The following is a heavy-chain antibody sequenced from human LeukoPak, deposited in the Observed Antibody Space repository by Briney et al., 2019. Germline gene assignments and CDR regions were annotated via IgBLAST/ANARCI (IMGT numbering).Heavy chain of an antibody. Sequence: SETLSLTCTVSGGSISSYYWSWIRQPPGKGLEWIGEINHSGSTNYNPSLKSRVTISVDTSKNQFSLKLSSVTAADTAVYYCARNKQYYFDYWGQGTLVTVSS. CDR2: INHSGST. J-gene: IGHJ4*02. CDR1: GGSISSYY. CDR3: ARNKQYYFDY. D-gene: IGHD1/OR15-1a*01. V-gene: IGHV4-34*01.